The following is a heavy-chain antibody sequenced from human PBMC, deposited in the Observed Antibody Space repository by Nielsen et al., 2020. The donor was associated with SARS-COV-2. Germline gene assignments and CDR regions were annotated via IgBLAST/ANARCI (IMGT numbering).Heavy chain of an antibody. Sequence: GESLKISCAASGFTFSSLWMSWVPQVPGKGLEWVADIKPDGSEKFYVDSVKGRFTISRDNAKNSMSLQMNSLRVEDTAVYYCARDWSRAFDVWGQGTMVTVSS. CDR1: GFTFSSLW. J-gene: IGHJ3*01. V-gene: IGHV3-7*01. CDR2: IKPDGSEK. CDR3: ARDWSRAFDV.